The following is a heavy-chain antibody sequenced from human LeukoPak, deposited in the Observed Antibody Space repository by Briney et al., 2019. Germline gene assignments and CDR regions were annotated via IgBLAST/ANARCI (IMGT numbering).Heavy chain of an antibody. D-gene: IGHD3-3*01. J-gene: IGHJ4*02. Sequence: GASVKVSCKASGYTFTSYDINWVRQATGQGLEWMGWMNPDSGNTGYAQKFQGRVTFTWNTSISTAYMELSSLRSEDTAVYFCARSPGGIYDFWSGSFDFWGQGTLVTVSS. V-gene: IGHV1-8*01. CDR2: MNPDSGNT. CDR1: GYTFTSYD. CDR3: ARSPGGIYDFWSGSFDF.